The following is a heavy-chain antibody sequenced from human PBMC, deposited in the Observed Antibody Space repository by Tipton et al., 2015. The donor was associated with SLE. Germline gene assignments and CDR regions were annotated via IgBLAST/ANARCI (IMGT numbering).Heavy chain of an antibody. CDR3: ARGWGSWPYYFDY. CDR1: GGSISNYY. CDR2: IYYSGST. V-gene: IGHV4-59*01. J-gene: IGHJ4*02. Sequence: TLSLTCTVSGGSISNYYWSWIRQPPGKGLEWIGYIYYSGSTNYNPSLKSRVTISVDTSKNQFSLKLSSVTAADTAVYYCARGWGSWPYYFDYWGQGTLVTVSS. D-gene: IGHD6-13*01.